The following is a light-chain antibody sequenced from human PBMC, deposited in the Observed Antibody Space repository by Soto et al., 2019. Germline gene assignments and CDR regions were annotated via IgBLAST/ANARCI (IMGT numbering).Light chain of an antibody. CDR2: AAS. CDR1: QGIRDA. Sequence: IQMTQSPSSLSASVGDRVTITCRASQGIRDALGWYQQKPGKAPKRLIYAASSLQSGVPSRFSGSGSGTEFTLTISSLQPEDFATYYCLQHNSYPLTFGGGTKVEI. CDR3: LQHNSYPLT. J-gene: IGKJ4*02. V-gene: IGKV1-17*01.